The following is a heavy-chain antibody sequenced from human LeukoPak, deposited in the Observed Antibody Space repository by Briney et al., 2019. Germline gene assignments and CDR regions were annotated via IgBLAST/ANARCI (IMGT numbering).Heavy chain of an antibody. J-gene: IGHJ4*02. CDR1: GYTFTSYD. CDR3: AKVYYDNSGYYYQKEPQNLYYFDY. CDR2: MNPNSGNT. V-gene: IGHV1-8*01. Sequence: ASVKVSCKASGYTFTSYDINWVRQATGQGLEWMGWMNPNSGNTGYAQKFQGRVTMTRNTSISTAYMELSSLRSEDTAVYYCAKVYYDNSGYYYQKEPQNLYYFDYWGQGTLATVSS. D-gene: IGHD3-22*01.